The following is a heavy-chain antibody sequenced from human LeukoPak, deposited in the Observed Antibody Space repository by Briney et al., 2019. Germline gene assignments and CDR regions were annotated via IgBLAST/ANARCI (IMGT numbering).Heavy chain of an antibody. CDR3: ARGGPYYDFWSGYYNPDYYYGMDV. CDR2: INPNSGGT. CDR1: GYTFTGYY. Sequence: ASVKVSCKVSGYTFTGYYMHWVRQAPGQGLEWMGRINPNSGGTNYAQKFQGRVTMTRDTSISTAYMELSRLRSDDTAVYYCARGGPYYDFWSGYYNPDYYYGMDVWGQGTTVTVSS. D-gene: IGHD3-3*01. V-gene: IGHV1-2*06. J-gene: IGHJ6*02.